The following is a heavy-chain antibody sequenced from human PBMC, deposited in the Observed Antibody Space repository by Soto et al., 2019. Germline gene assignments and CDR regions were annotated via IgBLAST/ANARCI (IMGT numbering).Heavy chain of an antibody. J-gene: IGHJ4*02. CDR1: GGSISSGGYS. D-gene: IGHD5-18*01. CDR3: ARANYRYSYGL. V-gene: IGHV4-30-2*05. CDR2: IYYSGST. Sequence: PSETLSLTCAVSGGSISSGGYSWSWIRQPPGKGLEWTGYIYYSGSTYYNPSLKSRVTISVDTSKNQFSLKLSSVTAADTAVYYCARANYRYSYGLWGQGTLVTVSS.